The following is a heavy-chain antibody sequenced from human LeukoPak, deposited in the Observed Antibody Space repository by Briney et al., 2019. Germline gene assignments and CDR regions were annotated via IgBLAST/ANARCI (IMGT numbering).Heavy chain of an antibody. V-gene: IGHV3-23*01. D-gene: IGHD3-9*01. CDR3: TTAPLRYFDWLLFGYNWFDP. CDR1: GFTFSSYA. Sequence: GGSLRLSCAASGFTFSSYAMSWVRQAPGKGLEWVSAISGSGGSTYYADSVKGRFTISRDNSKNTLYLQMNSLRAEDTAVYYCTTAPLRYFDWLLFGYNWFDPWGQGTLVTVSS. CDR2: ISGSGGST. J-gene: IGHJ5*02.